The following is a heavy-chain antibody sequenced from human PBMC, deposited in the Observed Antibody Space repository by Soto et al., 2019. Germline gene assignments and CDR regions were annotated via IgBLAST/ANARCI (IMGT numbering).Heavy chain of an antibody. CDR2: IRSKAYGGTT. V-gene: IGHV3-49*04. CDR1: GFTFGDYA. CDR3: TRAMYSSSWGRWFDP. J-gene: IGHJ5*02. D-gene: IGHD6-6*01. Sequence: GGSLRLSCTASGFTFGDYAMSWVRQAPGKGLEWVGFIRSKAYGGTTEYAASVKGRFTISRDDSKSIAYLQMNSLKTEDTAVYYCTRAMYSSSWGRWFDPWGQGTLVTVSS.